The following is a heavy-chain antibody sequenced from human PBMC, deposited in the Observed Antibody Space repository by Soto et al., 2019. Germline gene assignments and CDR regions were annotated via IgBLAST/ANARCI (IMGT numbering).Heavy chain of an antibody. V-gene: IGHV4-4*07. D-gene: IGHD2-15*01. CDR1: GGSISGYY. J-gene: IGHJ5*02. CDR2: IYSSGST. CDR3: ARVQHSGGSYRWFDP. Sequence: SETLSLTCRVSGGSISGYYSTWIRQPAGKGLEYIGRIYSSGSTNFSPSLKSRVAMSVDTSQNQFSLKLTSMTAADTAIYYRARVQHSGGSYRWFDPWGQGTLVTVSS.